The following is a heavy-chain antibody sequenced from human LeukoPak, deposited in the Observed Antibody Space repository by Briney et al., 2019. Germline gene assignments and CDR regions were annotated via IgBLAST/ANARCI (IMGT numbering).Heavy chain of an antibody. CDR3: ARARYANARYAFDI. D-gene: IGHD2-2*01. CDR1: GGSVSSYY. V-gene: IGHV4-59*02. J-gene: IGHJ3*02. Sequence: SETLSLTCTVSGGSVSSYYWSWIRRPPGRGLEWIAYLSHSGSSDSNPSLTSRVTTLVDTSKNQFSLKLTSVTAADTAVYYCARARYANARYAFDIWGHGTMVTVSS. CDR2: LSHSGSS.